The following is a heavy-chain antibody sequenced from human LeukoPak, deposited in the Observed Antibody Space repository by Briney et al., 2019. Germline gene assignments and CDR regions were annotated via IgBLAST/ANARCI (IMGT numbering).Heavy chain of an antibody. V-gene: IGHV3-23*01. J-gene: IGHJ4*02. D-gene: IGHD3-22*01. CDR1: GFRFSKFA. CDR3: AKAANYYDSSGYLIPFDY. CDR2: ISGSDGTT. Sequence: PGGRLRLSCAASGFRFSKFAMSWVRQAPGKGLHWVASISGSDGTTYYPESVKGRFTISRDNSKNILYLDLNSLTVEDTAVYFCAKAANYYDSSGYLIPFDYWGQGILVTVAS.